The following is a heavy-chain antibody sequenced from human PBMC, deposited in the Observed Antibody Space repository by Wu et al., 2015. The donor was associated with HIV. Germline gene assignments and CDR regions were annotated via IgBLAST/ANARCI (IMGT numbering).Heavy chain of an antibody. CDR2: INTSGGSL. CDR1: GYNFIKYD. CDR3: ARGGSAAAGQQGYFQY. V-gene: IGHV1-46*01. Sequence: QVQLVQSGAEVRKPGASVKVSCKTSGYNFIKYDIYWVRQAPGQGLEWMGIINTSGGSLSLVEKFQGGVTMTRDTSTSTIYMELRSLTSDDLAVYYCARGGSAAAGQQGYFQYWGQGTLVIVSS. J-gene: IGHJ1*01. D-gene: IGHD6-13*01.